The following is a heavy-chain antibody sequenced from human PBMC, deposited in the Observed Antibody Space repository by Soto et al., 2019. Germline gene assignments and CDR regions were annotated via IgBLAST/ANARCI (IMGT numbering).Heavy chain of an antibody. D-gene: IGHD1-26*01. CDR2: TYYRSKWYN. Sequence: PSPTHSLTCDISGGSVSRNRAAWNWIRQSPSRGLEWLGRTYYRSKWYNDYAVSVKSRITINPDTSKNQFSLQLNSVTPEDTAVYYCARDRDSGSYSHYYYYYYGMDVWGQGTTVTVSS. CDR1: GGSVSRNRAA. V-gene: IGHV6-1*01. J-gene: IGHJ6*02. CDR3: ARDRDSGSYSHYYYYYYGMDV.